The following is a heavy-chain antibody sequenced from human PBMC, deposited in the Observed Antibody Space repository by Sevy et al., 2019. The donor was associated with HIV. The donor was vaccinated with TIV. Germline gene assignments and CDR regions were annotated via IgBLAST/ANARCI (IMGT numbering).Heavy chain of an antibody. D-gene: IGHD2-15*01. CDR2: ITHSGNT. Sequence: SETLSLTCAVYGGSLSDYSWNWIRQSPERALEWIGEITHSGNTNYDSSLKSRVTISKATSKNQFSLKLNSVTAADTAVYFCARGNDVFGSFDIWGRGTGVTVSS. CDR3: ARGNDVFGSFDI. J-gene: IGHJ3*02. CDR1: GGSLSDYS. V-gene: IGHV4-34*01.